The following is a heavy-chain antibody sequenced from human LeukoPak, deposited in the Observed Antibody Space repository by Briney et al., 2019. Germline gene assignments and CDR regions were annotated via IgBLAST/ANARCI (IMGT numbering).Heavy chain of an antibody. V-gene: IGHV3-72*01. CDR1: GFIFSDHY. Sequence: PGGSLRLSCAASGFIFSDHYMDWVRQAPGKGLEWVGRTRNEANIYTTKYAASVKGRFTISRDDSKNSLYLQMNSLKTEDTAVYYCASPVGATTVRAFDIWGQGTKVTVSS. CDR3: ASPVGATTVRAFDI. D-gene: IGHD1-26*01. CDR2: TRNEANIYTT. J-gene: IGHJ3*02.